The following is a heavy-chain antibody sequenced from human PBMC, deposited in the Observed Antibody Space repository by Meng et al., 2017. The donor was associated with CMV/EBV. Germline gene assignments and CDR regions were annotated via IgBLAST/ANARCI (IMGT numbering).Heavy chain of an antibody. Sequence: VKVSCKASGYTFTGYYMHWVRQAPGQGLEWMGWINPNSGGTNYAQKFQGRVTMTRDTSISTAYMELSRLRSDDTAVYYCARVSYDILTGYYPRFDYWGQGTLVTVSS. CDR2: INPNSGGT. CDR1: GYTFTGYY. V-gene: IGHV1-2*02. J-gene: IGHJ4*02. CDR3: ARVSYDILTGYYPRFDY. D-gene: IGHD3-9*01.